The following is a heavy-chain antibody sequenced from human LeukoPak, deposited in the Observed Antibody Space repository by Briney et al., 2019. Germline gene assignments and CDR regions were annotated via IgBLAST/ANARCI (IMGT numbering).Heavy chain of an antibody. CDR1: GFTFSSYA. CDR2: ISGSGGST. J-gene: IGHJ4*02. Sequence: GGSLRLPCAASGFTFSSYAMNWVRQAPGKGLEWVSVISGSGGSTNYADSVNGRFTISRDNSKNMLHLQMSSLRAEDTAVYYCATLSDAIAAAGTRNYWGQGTLVTVSS. D-gene: IGHD6-13*01. V-gene: IGHV3-23*01. CDR3: ATLSDAIAAAGTRNY.